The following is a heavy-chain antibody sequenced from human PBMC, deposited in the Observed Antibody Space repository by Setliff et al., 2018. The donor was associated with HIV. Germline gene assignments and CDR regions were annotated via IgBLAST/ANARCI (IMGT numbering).Heavy chain of an antibody. Sequence: SETLSLTCTVSGGSISSGDYYWSWIRQPPGKGLEWIGYIYYSGSTYYNPSLKSRVTVSVDTSKNQFSLKLSSVTAADTAVYYCARGYGSGSYLNWFDPWGQGTLVTVSS. CDR2: IYYSGST. J-gene: IGHJ5*02. D-gene: IGHD3-10*01. V-gene: IGHV4-30-4*08. CDR1: GGSISSGDYY. CDR3: ARGYGSGSYLNWFDP.